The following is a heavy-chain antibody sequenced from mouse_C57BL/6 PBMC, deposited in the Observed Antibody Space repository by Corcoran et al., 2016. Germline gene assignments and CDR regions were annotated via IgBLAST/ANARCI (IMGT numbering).Heavy chain of an antibody. Sequence: DVQLQESGPGLVQPSQSLSLTCSVTGYSITSGYYWNWIRQFLGNKLEWMGYISYDGSNNYNPSLKNRISITRDTSKNQFFLKLNSVTTEDTATYYCARDYSNYYYAMDYWGQGTSVTVSS. V-gene: IGHV3-6*01. J-gene: IGHJ4*01. D-gene: IGHD2-5*01. CDR1: GYSITSGYY. CDR2: ISYDGSN. CDR3: ARDYSNYYYAMDY.